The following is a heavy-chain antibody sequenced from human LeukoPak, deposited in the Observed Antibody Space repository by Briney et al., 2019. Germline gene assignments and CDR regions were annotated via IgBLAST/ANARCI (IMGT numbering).Heavy chain of an antibody. D-gene: IGHD3-22*01. CDR1: GFTFSSYE. CDR2: ISSFSSTI. Sequence: QPGGSLRLSCAASGFTFSSYEMNWVRQAPGKGLEWVSYISSFSSTIYYADSVMGRFTISRDNAKNSLYLQMNSLRAEDTALYYCARAFYYYDSSGYFTTYYYMDVWGKGTTVTVSS. V-gene: IGHV3-48*03. J-gene: IGHJ6*03. CDR3: ARAFYYYDSSGYFTTYYYMDV.